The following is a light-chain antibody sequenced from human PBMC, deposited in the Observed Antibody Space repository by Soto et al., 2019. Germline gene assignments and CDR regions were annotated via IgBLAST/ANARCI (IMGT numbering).Light chain of an antibody. J-gene: IGKJ5*01. V-gene: IGKV3-20*01. Sequence: DIVVTQSPGTLSVSPGERATLSCRASQSVSNYLAWYQQKPGQPPRLLIYGASSRATGIPDRFSGSGSGTDFTLTISRLEPEDFAVYYCQQYGSSPITFGQGTRLEIK. CDR2: GAS. CDR3: QQYGSSPIT. CDR1: QSVSNY.